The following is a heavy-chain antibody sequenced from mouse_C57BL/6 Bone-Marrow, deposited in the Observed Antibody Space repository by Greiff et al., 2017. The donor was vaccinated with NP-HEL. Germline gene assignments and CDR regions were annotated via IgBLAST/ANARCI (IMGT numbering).Heavy chain of an antibody. CDR1: GYTFTSYT. CDR2: INPSSGYT. V-gene: IGHV1-4*01. CDR3: ARDSNWGRGFAY. D-gene: IGHD4-1*01. J-gene: IGHJ3*01. Sequence: VHLVESGAELARPGASVKMSCKASGYTFTSYTMHWVKQRPGQGLEWIGYINPSSGYTKYNQKFKDKATLTADKSSSTAYMQLSSLTSEDSAVYYCARDSNWGRGFAYWGQGTLVTVSA.